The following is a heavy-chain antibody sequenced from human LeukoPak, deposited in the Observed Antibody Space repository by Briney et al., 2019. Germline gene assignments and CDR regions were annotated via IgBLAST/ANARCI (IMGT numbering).Heavy chain of an antibody. D-gene: IGHD5-18*01. CDR1: GFTFSSYG. CDR2: ISYDGSNK. V-gene: IGHV3-30*18. Sequence: GGSLRLSCAASGFTFSSYGMHWVRQAPGKGLEWVAVISYDGSNKYYADSVKGRFTIPRDNSKNTLYLQMNSLRAEDTAVYYCAKDSEDRGRIQLWLALDYWGQGTLVTVSS. CDR3: AKDSEDRGRIQLWLALDY. J-gene: IGHJ4*02.